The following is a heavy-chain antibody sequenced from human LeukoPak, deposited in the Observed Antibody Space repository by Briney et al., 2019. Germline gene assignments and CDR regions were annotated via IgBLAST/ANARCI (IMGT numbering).Heavy chain of an antibody. CDR1: GFTFNGYS. CDR3: ARGDGGGSTHPIDY. D-gene: IGHD4-23*01. V-gene: IGHV3-21*01. CDR2: ISTSSSYI. Sequence: PGGSLRLSCTASGFTFNGYSMNWVRQAPGKGLEWVSSISTSSSYIYYADSVKGRFTISRNNPKNSLYLQMNSLRAEDTAVYYCARGDGGGSTHPIDYWGQGTLVTVSS. J-gene: IGHJ4*02.